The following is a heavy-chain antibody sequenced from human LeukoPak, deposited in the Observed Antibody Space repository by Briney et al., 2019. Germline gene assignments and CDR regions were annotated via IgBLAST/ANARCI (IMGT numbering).Heavy chain of an antibody. Sequence: PGGSLRLSCAASGFTFSNYAMSWVRQAPGKGLEWVSAISGSGGSTYYADSVKGRFTISRDNSKNTLYLQMDSLRAEDTAIYYCAKYYYDSNGYRIDYWGQGTLVTVPS. J-gene: IGHJ4*02. CDR1: GFTFSNYA. D-gene: IGHD3-22*01. CDR2: ISGSGGST. V-gene: IGHV3-23*01. CDR3: AKYYYDSNGYRIDY.